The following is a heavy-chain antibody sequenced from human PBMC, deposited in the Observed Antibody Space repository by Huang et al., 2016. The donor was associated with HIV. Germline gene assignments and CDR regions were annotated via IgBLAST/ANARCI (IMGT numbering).Heavy chain of an antibody. Sequence: QLRESGPGLVTPSETLSLTCSASGTSMTSSTFYCGWFRQPPGRGLEWIGSGYFLGNTYYNPSLKSRVTISIDTANKRYSMRLTSVTAADTAVEFCAREVRSVDTDRPDGYYYRGLDVWGQGTTVIVSS. CDR2: GYFLGNT. J-gene: IGHJ6*02. D-gene: IGHD2-2*03. CDR1: GTSMTSSTFY. V-gene: IGHV4-39*02. CDR3: AREVRSVDTDRPDGYYYRGLDV.